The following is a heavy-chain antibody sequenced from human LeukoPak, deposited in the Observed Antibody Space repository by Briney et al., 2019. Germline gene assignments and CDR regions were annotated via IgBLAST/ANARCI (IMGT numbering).Heavy chain of an antibody. D-gene: IGHD6-25*01. CDR3: ARRASIAAPRRAFDI. CDR1: GGSFSGYY. CDR2: INHSGST. J-gene: IGHJ3*02. V-gene: IGHV4-34*01. Sequence: PSETLSLTCAVYGGSFSGYYWSWIRQPPGKGLEWIGEINHSGSTNYNPSLKSRVTISVDTSKNQFPLKLSSVTAADTAVYYCARRASIAAPRRAFDIWGQGTMVTVSS.